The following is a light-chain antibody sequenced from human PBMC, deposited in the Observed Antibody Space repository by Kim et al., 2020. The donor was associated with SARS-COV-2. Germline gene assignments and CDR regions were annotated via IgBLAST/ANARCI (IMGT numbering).Light chain of an antibody. CDR1: KLGDKY. Sequence: SYELTQPPSVSVSPGQTASITCSGVKLGDKYVCWYQQRPGQSPVMVIYEDAKRPSGIPERFSGSTSGNTATLTISGTQAADEADYFCQAWDSNIVVFGGGTKLTVL. J-gene: IGLJ3*02. CDR3: QAWDSNIVV. CDR2: EDA. V-gene: IGLV3-1*01.